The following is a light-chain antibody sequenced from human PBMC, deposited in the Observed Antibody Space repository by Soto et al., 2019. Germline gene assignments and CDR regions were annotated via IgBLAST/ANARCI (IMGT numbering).Light chain of an antibody. CDR2: EVS. V-gene: IGLV2-11*01. Sequence: QSVLTQPPSVSGSPGQSVTISCTGTSSDVGGYNYVSWYQQHPGKAPKLMIYEVSKRPSGVPDRFSGSKSGNTASLTISGLQAEDEADYYCCSYAGPYISYVFGTGTKVTVL. CDR3: CSYAGPYISYV. CDR1: SSDVGGYNY. J-gene: IGLJ1*01.